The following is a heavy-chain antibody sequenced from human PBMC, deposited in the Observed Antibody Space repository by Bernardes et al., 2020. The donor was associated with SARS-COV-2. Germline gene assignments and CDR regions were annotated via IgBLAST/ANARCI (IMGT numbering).Heavy chain of an antibody. J-gene: IGHJ5*02. CDR1: GYTLTELS. CDR3: ATGPVVAQKGWFDP. V-gene: IGHV1-24*01. Sequence: ASVKVSCKVSGYTLTELSMHWVRQAPGKGLEWMGGFDPEDGETIYAQKFQGRVTMTEDTSTDTAYMELSSLRSEDTAVFYCATGPVVAQKGWFDPWGQGTLVTVSS. D-gene: IGHD2-21*01. CDR2: FDPEDGET.